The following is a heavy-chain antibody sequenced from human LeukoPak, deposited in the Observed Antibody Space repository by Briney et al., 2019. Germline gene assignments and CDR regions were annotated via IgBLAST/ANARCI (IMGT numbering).Heavy chain of an antibody. CDR3: AREAYCGGDCLGPLDY. V-gene: IGHV1-18*01. CDR1: GYTFTSYV. D-gene: IGHD2-21*02. J-gene: IGHJ4*02. Sequence: ASVKVSCKASGYTFTSYVISWVRQAPGQGLEWMGWISAYNGNTNYAQKLQGRVTMTTDTSTSTAYMELRSLRSDDTAVYYCAREAYCGGDCLGPLDYWGQGTLVTVSS. CDR2: ISAYNGNT.